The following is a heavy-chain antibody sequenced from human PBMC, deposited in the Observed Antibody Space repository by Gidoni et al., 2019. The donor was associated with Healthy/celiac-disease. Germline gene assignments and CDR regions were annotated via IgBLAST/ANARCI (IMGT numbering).Heavy chain of an antibody. V-gene: IGHV1-69*01. D-gene: IGHD3-22*01. Sequence: QVQLVQSGAEVKKPGSSVKVSCKASVGTFSSSAISWVRQAPGQGLEWMGGIIPIFGTANDAQKFQGRVTITADESTSTAYMELSSLRSEDTAVYYCARDYYDSSGLEYFQHWGQGTLVTVSS. CDR2: IIPIFGTA. J-gene: IGHJ1*01. CDR3: ARDYYDSSGLEYFQH. CDR1: VGTFSSSA.